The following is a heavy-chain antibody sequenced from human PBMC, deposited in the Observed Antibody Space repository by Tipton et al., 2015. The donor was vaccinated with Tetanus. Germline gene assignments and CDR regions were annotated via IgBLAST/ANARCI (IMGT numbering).Heavy chain of an antibody. D-gene: IGHD3-22*01. CDR3: ARGYHSSGYYLNGMDV. J-gene: IGHJ6*02. CDR1: GGSISSYY. V-gene: IGHV4-59*01. CDR2: IYYSGST. Sequence: PGLVKPSETLSLTCTVSGGSISSYYWSWIRQPPGKGLEWIGYIYYSGSTNYNPSLKSRVTISVDTSKNQFSLKLSSVTAADTAVYYCARGYHSSGYYLNGMDVWGQGTTVTVSS.